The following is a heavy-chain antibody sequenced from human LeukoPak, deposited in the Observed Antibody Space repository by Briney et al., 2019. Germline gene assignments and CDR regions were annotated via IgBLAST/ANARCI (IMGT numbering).Heavy chain of an antibody. J-gene: IGHJ4*02. V-gene: IGHV4-59*11. Sequence: SETLSLTCTVSGDSMNGLSWSWIRQSPGKGLEWIVYIYGTGNTNTSPSLKSRVTLSVDTSKKQFSLRLSSVTAADTAVYYCARGVRVGFSSYYFDYWGQGTLVTVSS. CDR2: IYGTGNT. D-gene: IGHD6-6*01. CDR3: ARGVRVGFSSYYFDY. CDR1: GDSMNGLS.